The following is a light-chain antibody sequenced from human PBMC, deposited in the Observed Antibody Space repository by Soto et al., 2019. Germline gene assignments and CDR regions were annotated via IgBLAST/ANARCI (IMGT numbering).Light chain of an antibody. J-gene: IGKJ1*01. CDR1: QSVSSSY. CDR3: QQYGSSPLRVTWT. Sequence: EIVLTQSPGTLSLSPGERATLSCRASQSVSSSYLAWYQQKPGQAPRLLIYGASSRATGIPDRFSGSGSGTDFTLTISRLEPEDFAVYYCQQYGSSPLRVTWTFGQGTKVEIK. V-gene: IGKV3-20*01. CDR2: GAS.